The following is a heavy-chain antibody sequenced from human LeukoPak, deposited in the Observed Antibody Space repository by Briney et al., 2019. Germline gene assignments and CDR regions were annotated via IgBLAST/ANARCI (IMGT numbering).Heavy chain of an antibody. V-gene: IGHV1-69*13. Sequence: SMKVSCKASGGTFSSYAISWVRQAPGQGLEWMGGIIPIFGTANYAQKFQGRVTITADESTSTAYMELSSLRSEDTAVYYCASLLTYYYDSSGYSVWGQGTLVTVSS. D-gene: IGHD3-22*01. CDR3: ASLLTYYYDSSGYSV. CDR2: IIPIFGTA. J-gene: IGHJ4*02. CDR1: GGTFSSYA.